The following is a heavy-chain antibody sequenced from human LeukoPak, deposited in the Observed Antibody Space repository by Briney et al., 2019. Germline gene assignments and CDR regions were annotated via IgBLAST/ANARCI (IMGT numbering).Heavy chain of an antibody. V-gene: IGHV1-2*02. CDR3: ARDLYSSGWTDAFDI. D-gene: IGHD6-19*01. CDR2: INPNSGDT. J-gene: IGHJ3*02. Sequence: SVKVSCKASGYTFTGYYMHWVRQAPGQGLEWMGWINPNSGDTNYSQKFQGRVSMTRDTSINTAYMELSRLTSDDTAVYYCARDLYSSGWTDAFDIWGQGTMVTVSS. CDR1: GYTFTGYY.